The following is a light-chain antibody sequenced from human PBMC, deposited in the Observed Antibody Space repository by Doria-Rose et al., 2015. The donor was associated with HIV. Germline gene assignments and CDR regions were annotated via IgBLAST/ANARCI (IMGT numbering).Light chain of an antibody. J-gene: IGKJ3*01. V-gene: IGKV3-11*01. CDR2: DAS. CDR1: QSVSSN. Sequence: PGERATLSCRASQSVSSNLAWYQQKPGQAPRLLIYDASNRATGIPARFSGSGSGTDFTLTISSLESEDFAVYFCQQRSNWPPIFTFGPGTKVDI. CDR3: QQRSNWPPIFT.